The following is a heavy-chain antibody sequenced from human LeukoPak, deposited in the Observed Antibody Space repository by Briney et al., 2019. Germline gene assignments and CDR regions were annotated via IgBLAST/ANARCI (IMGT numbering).Heavy chain of an antibody. CDR1: GFTFSNYW. V-gene: IGHV3-7*03. CDR3: VKDRRSYGAYYFDY. CDR2: IKHDGSEK. J-gene: IGHJ4*02. D-gene: IGHD1-26*01. Sequence: GGSLRLSCEASGFTFSNYWMSWVRQAPGKGLEWVANIKHDGSEKYYVDSVKGRFTISRDNGKNSLYLQMNSLRAEDTAVYYCVKDRRSYGAYYFDYWGQGTLVTVSS.